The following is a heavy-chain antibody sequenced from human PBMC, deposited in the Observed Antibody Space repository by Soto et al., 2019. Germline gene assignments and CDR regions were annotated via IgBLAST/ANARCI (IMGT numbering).Heavy chain of an antibody. V-gene: IGHV4-59*01. D-gene: IGHD1-7*01. CDR3: ARNYDRLDY. Sequence: QVQLQESGPGLVKPSETLSLTCTVSGGSMNDYYWSWIRQPPGKGLEWIGYIYYSGSTNYNPSLKSRVTISVDPSQNQFSLNLRSVTAADTAVYYCARNYDRLDYWGQGTLVTVSS. CDR2: IYYSGST. CDR1: GGSMNDYY. J-gene: IGHJ4*02.